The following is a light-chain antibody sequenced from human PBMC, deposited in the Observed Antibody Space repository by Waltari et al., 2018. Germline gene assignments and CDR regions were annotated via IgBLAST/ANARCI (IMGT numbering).Light chain of an antibody. CDR2: ANY. CDR3: ATWDDSLSGRV. Sequence: QSVLTQPPSTSGTPGQRVTISCSGSTSNIGTNTVTWYQLLPGTAPKTVIFANYHRPSGVPDRFSASKCGTSASLVISGLQSEDEADYFCATWDDSLSGRVFGRGTKVTVL. CDR1: TSNIGTNT. V-gene: IGLV1-44*01. J-gene: IGLJ6*01.